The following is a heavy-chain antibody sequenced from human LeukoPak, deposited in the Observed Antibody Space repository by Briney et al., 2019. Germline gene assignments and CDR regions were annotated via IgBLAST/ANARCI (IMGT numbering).Heavy chain of an antibody. V-gene: IGHV1-2*04. Sequence: ASVKVSCKASGYIFTTYAMHWVRQAPGQGLEWMGWINPNSGGTNYAQKFQGWVTMTRDTSISTAYMELSRLRSDDTAVYYCARARGYYYDSSGYFDYWGQGTLVTVSS. CDR3: ARARGYYYDSSGYFDY. D-gene: IGHD3-22*01. J-gene: IGHJ4*02. CDR1: GYIFTTYA. CDR2: INPNSGGT.